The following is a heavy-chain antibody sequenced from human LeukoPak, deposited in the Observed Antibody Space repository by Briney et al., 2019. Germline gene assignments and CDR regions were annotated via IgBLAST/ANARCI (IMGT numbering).Heavy chain of an antibody. CDR1: GYSISSGYY. J-gene: IGHJ5*02. V-gene: IGHV4-38-2*02. CDR3: ARDPALLGHYYDSSGYPYNWFDP. CDR2: IYHSGST. D-gene: IGHD3-22*01. Sequence: SETLSLTCTVSGYSISSGYYWGWIRQPPGKGLEWIGSIYHSGSTYYNPSLKSRVTISVDTSKNQFSLKLSSVTAADTAVYYCARDPALLGHYYDSSGYPYNWFDPWGQGTLVTVSS.